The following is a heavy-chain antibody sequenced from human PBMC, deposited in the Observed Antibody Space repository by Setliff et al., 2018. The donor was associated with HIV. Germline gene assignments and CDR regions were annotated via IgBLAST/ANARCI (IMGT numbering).Heavy chain of an antibody. CDR1: GFTFSSYA. D-gene: IGHD3-22*01. CDR3: AKDVRYYYDSSGYYPAFDY. J-gene: IGHJ4*02. CDR2: ISGSGGST. V-gene: IGHV3-23*01. Sequence: ETLSLSCAASGFTFSSYAMSWVRQAPGKGLEWVSAISGSGGSTYYADSVKGRFTISRDNSKNTLYLQMNSLRAEDTAVYYCAKDVRYYYDSSGYYPAFDYWGQGTLVTSPQ.